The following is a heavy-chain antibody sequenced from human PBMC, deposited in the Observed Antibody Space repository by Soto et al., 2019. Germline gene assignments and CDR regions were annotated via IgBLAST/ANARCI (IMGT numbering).Heavy chain of an antibody. CDR3: ARDLKYRSSWYNYYYYGMDV. CDR1: GYTFTGCY. V-gene: IGHV1-2*04. CDR2: INPNSGGT. D-gene: IGHD6-13*01. Sequence: ASVKVSCKASGYTFTGCYMHWVRQAPGQGLEWMGWINPNSGGTNYAQNFQGWVTMTRDTSISTAYMELSRLRSDDTAVYYCARDLKYRSSWYNYYYYGMDVWGQGTTVTVSS. J-gene: IGHJ6*02.